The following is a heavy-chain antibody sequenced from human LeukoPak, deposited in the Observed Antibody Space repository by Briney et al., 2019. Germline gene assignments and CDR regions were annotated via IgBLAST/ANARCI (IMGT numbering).Heavy chain of an antibody. CDR1: GYDFTNYG. J-gene: IGHJ5*02. CDR3: VRTSSVGWVLWT. CDR2: ISGYTGNP. D-gene: IGHD6-19*01. Sequence: ASLKVSCKTSGYDFTNYGISWVRLAPGRGLEWMGWISGYTGNPNYAQKFQVRVTMTADTSTNTGYMELSSLTSDDTAVYYCVRTSSVGWVLWTWGQGTLVTASS. V-gene: IGHV1-18*01.